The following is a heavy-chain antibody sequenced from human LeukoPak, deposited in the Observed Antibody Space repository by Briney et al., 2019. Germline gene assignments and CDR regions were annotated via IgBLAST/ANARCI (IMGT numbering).Heavy chain of an antibody. CDR3: ARGPDCSSTSCQPYFYYMDV. CDR2: IGTAGDT. CDR1: GFTFSNYD. D-gene: IGHD2-2*01. V-gene: IGHV3-13*01. Sequence: GGSLRLSCAASGFTFSNYDMHWVRQVTGKGLEWISSIGTAGDTYNPGSVKGRFTISRENAKNSLYLQMKSLRAGDTAVYYCARGPDCSSTSCQPYFYYMDVWGKGATVTVSS. J-gene: IGHJ6*03.